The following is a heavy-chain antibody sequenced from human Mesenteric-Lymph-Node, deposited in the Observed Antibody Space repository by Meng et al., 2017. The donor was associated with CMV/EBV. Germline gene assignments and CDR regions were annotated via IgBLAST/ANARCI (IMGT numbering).Heavy chain of an antibody. Sequence: AVSGGSINISNKWSWVRQPPGKGLKCIGQIFHGGSTNYNASLKSRVTESADKSKNRFSLNLRTVTAADTADYYCARGNWGSRRYFDLWGRGTLVTVSS. D-gene: IGHD7-27*01. CDR1: GGSINISNK. CDR3: ARGNWGSRRYFDL. CDR2: IFHGGST. V-gene: IGHV4-4*02. J-gene: IGHJ2*01.